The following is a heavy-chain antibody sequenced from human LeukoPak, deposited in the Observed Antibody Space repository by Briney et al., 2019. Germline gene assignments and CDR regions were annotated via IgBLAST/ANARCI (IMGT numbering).Heavy chain of an antibody. CDR2: INHSGST. D-gene: IGHD6-13*01. CDR3: ARGKAAAGTPEYYYYYYGMDV. V-gene: IGHV4-34*01. J-gene: IGHJ6*02. CDR1: AGSFSGYY. Sequence: PSETLSLTCAVYAGSFSGYYWSWIPHPPGKGLEPIGEINHSGSTNYNPSLKSRVTISVDTSKNQFSLKLSSVTAADTAVYYCARGKAAAGTPEYYYYYYGMDVWGQGTTVTVSS.